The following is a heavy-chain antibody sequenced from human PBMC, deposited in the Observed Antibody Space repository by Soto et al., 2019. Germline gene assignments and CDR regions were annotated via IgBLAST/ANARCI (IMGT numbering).Heavy chain of an antibody. Sequence: QVQLVESGGGVVQSGRSLRLSCAASGFSLSSYAMHWVRQAPGKGLEWVAVISYDGSNKYYADSVKGRFTISRDNSKNTLLLQMKSLRAEDTAVFYCARDSFPTTTKGLGVYLYYGVDVWGQGTTVTVSS. J-gene: IGHJ6*02. CDR1: GFSLSSYA. D-gene: IGHD3-3*01. CDR3: ARDSFPTTTKGLGVYLYYGVDV. V-gene: IGHV3-30-3*01. CDR2: ISYDGSNK.